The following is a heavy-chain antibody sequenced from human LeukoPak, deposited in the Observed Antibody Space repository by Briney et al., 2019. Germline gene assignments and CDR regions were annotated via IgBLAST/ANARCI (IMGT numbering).Heavy chain of an antibody. V-gene: IGHV3-23*01. J-gene: IGHJ4*02. D-gene: IGHD3-22*01. CDR2: ISGSGGST. Sequence: GSLRLSCAASGFAFSSYAMSWVRQAPGKGLEWVSAISGSGGSTYYADSVKGRFTISRDNSKNTLYLQMNSLRAEDTAVYYCAKGDSSGYYMGIDYWGQGTLVTVSS. CDR3: AKGDSSGYYMGIDY. CDR1: GFAFSSYA.